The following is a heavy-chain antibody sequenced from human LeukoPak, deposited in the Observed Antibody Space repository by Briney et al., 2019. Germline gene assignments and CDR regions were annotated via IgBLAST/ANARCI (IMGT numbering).Heavy chain of an antibody. Sequence: GGSLRLSCAASGFTLSSYWMSWVRQAPGKGLEWVANIKQDGREKYYVDSVKGRFTISRDNAKNSLYLQMNRLRVEDTAVYYCARIRFGESYAPKSYYYYYMDVWGIGTTVTISS. J-gene: IGHJ6*03. CDR3: ARIRFGESYAPKSYYYYYMDV. V-gene: IGHV3-7*01. D-gene: IGHD3-10*01. CDR2: IKQDGREK. CDR1: GFTLSSYW.